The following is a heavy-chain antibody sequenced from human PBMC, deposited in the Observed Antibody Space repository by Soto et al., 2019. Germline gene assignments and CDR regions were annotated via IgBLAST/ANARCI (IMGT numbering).Heavy chain of an antibody. CDR1: GFTFSSYA. CDR3: AKAELLGYCSSTSCYDKLYYYYMDV. D-gene: IGHD2-2*01. V-gene: IGHV3-23*01. CDR2: ISGSGGST. J-gene: IGHJ6*03. Sequence: GGSLRLSCAASGFTFSSYAMSWVRQAPGKGLEWVSAISGSGGSTYYADSVKGRFTISRDNSKNTLYLQMNSLRAEDTAVYYCAKAELLGYCSSTSCYDKLYYYYMDVWGKGTTVTVSS.